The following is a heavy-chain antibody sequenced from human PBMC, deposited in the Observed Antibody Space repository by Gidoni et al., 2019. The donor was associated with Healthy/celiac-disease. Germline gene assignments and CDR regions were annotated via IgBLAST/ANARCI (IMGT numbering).Heavy chain of an antibody. CDR3: AAPYYDFWSGWSFGVFDP. V-gene: IGHV1-58*01. J-gene: IGHJ5*02. CDR2: IVVGSGNK. D-gene: IGHD3-3*01. CDR1: GFTFTSSA. Sequence: QMQLVQSGPEVQKPGTSVKVSCKASGFTFTSSAVQWVRQARGQRLEWIGWIVVGSGNKNYAQKFQERVTITRDMSTSTAYMELSSLRSEDTAVYYCAAPYYDFWSGWSFGVFDPWGQGTLVTVSS.